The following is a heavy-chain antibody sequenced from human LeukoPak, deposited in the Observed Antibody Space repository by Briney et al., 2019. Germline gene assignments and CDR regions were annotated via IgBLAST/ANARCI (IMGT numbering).Heavy chain of an antibody. CDR3: ARDPMIAAAGPES. V-gene: IGHV4-30-2*01. J-gene: IGHJ4*02. CDR1: GGSISSGGYY. D-gene: IGHD6-13*01. CDR2: IYHSGST. Sequence: SQTLSLTCTVSGGSISSGGYYWSWIRQPPGKGLEWIGYIYHSGSTYYNPSLKSRVTISVDRSKNQFSLKLSSVTAADTAVYYCARDPMIAAAGPESWGQGTLVTVSS.